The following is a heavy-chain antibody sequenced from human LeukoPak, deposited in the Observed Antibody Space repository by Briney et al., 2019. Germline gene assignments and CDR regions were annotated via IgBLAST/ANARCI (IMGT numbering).Heavy chain of an antibody. V-gene: IGHV4-34*01. CDR2: INHSGST. J-gene: IGHJ5*02. CDR1: GGSFSGYY. Sequence: ETLSLTCAVYGGSFSGYYWSWIRQPPGKGLEWIGEINHSGSTNYNPSLKSRVTISVDTSKNQFSLKLSSVTAADTAVYYCARGQADEDIVLMVYAILMTRSCWFDPWGQGTLVTVSS. D-gene: IGHD2-8*01. CDR3: ARGQADEDIVLMVYAILMTRSCWFDP.